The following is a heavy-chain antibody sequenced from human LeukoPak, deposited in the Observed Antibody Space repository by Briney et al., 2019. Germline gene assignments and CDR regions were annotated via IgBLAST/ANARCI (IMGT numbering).Heavy chain of an antibody. J-gene: IGHJ4*02. CDR3: ARSILHSGGSCCWYYFDY. Sequence: PSETLSLTCSVSGGFISNHYWSWIRQPPGKGPEWIGYIYYSGTNNYNPSLKSRVTISVDTSKNQFSLKLSSVTAADTAVYYCARSILHSGGSCCWYYFDYWGQGTLVTVSS. CDR1: GGFISNHY. CDR2: IYYSGTN. D-gene: IGHD2-15*01. V-gene: IGHV4-59*11.